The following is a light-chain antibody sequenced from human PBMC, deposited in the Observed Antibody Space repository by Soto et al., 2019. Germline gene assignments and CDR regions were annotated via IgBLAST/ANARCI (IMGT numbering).Light chain of an antibody. J-gene: IGLJ3*02. CDR1: TGAVTSGHY. V-gene: IGLV7-46*01. CDR3: LLSYNGVRV. Sequence: QAVVTQEPSLTVSPGGTVTLTCGSSTGAVTSGHYPYWFQQKPGQASRTLIYDTNNKHSWTPARFSGSLLGGKAALTLSGAQPEDEAEFYCLLSYNGVRVFGGGTKLTVL. CDR2: DTN.